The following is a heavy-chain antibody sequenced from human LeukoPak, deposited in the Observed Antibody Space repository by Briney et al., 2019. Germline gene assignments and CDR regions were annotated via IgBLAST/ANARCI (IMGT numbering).Heavy chain of an antibody. J-gene: IGHJ5*02. CDR3: ARDPNTIFGVVTLGWFDP. D-gene: IGHD3-3*01. CDR2: ISSSSSYI. Sequence: PGGSLRLSCAASESTFSGYSMNWVRQAPGKGLEWVSSISSSSSYIYYADSVKGRFTISRDNAKNSLYLQMNSLRAEDTAVYYCARDPNTIFGVVTLGWFDPWGQGTLVTVSS. V-gene: IGHV3-21*01. CDR1: ESTFSGYS.